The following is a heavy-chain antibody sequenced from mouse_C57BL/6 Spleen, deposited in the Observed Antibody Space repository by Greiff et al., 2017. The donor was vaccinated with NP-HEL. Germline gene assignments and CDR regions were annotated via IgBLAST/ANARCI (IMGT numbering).Heavy chain of an antibody. Sequence: EVQLQQSGPELVKPGASVKISCKASGYTFTDYYMNWVKQSHGKSLEWIGDINPNNGGTSYNQKFKGKATLTVDKSSSTAYMELRSLTSEDSAVYYCARQVYYSNYVGYFDYWGQGTTLTVSS. CDR1: GYTFTDYY. CDR2: INPNNGGT. V-gene: IGHV1-26*01. D-gene: IGHD2-5*01. J-gene: IGHJ2*01. CDR3: ARQVYYSNYVGYFDY.